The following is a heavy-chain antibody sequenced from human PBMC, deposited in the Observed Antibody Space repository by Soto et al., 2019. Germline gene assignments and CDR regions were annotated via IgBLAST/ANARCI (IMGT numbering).Heavy chain of an antibody. V-gene: IGHV5-51*01. CDR1: GYSFTSYW. Sequence: GESLKISCKGSGYSFTSYWIGWVRQMPGKGLEWMGIIYPGDSDTRYSPSFQGQVTISADKSISTAYLQWSSLKASDTAMYYCARHPIPAQYRSGGSCYFDWFDPWGQGTLVTVSS. CDR2: IYPGDSDT. D-gene: IGHD2-15*01. J-gene: IGHJ5*02. CDR3: ARHPIPAQYRSGGSCYFDWFDP.